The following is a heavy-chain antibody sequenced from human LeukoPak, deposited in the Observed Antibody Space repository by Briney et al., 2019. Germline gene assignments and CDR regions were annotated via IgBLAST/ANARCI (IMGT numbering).Heavy chain of an antibody. J-gene: IGHJ4*02. CDR1: GGSFTDYY. CDR3: TTDREHGTQDS. D-gene: IGHD1-26*01. CDR2: IYYRGNT. Sequence: SETLSLTCTVSGGSFTDYYWGWICQPPGKGREGIGSIYYRGNTFYNPSLRKRVSISIDTSKGWLSLHLNSLTAADTAVYFCTTDREHGTQDSWGQGTLVTVS. V-gene: IGHV4-39*07.